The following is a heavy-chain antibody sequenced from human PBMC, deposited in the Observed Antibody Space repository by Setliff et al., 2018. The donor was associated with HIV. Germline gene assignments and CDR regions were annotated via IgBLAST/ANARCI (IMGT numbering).Heavy chain of an antibody. CDR2: INTDGSTT. J-gene: IGHJ6*03. CDR3: ARAEFYYDLPHHYYFMDV. Sequence: GESLKIYCAASGFTFSDYWMHWVRQAPGKGLVWVSRINTDGSTTSYADSVKGRFTISRDNAKNTLYLQMNSLRAEDTAVYYCARAEFYYDLPHHYYFMDVWCKGTTVTVSS. V-gene: IGHV3-74*01. CDR1: GFTFSDYW. D-gene: IGHD3-22*01.